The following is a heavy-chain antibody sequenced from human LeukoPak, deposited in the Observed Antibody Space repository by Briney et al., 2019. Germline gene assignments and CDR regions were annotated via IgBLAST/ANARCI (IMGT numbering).Heavy chain of an antibody. V-gene: IGHV1-18*01. Sequence: ASVKVSCKASGYTFTSYGISWVRQAPGQGLEWMGWISAYNGNTNNAQKLQGRVTMTTDTSTSTAYMELRSLRSDDTAVYYCARDTGTGYSSSWPFDYWGQGTLVTVSS. J-gene: IGHJ4*02. CDR1: GYTFTSYG. D-gene: IGHD6-13*01. CDR2: ISAYNGNT. CDR3: ARDTGTGYSSSWPFDY.